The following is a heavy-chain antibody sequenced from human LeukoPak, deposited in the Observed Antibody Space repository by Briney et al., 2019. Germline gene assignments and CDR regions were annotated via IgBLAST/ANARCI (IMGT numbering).Heavy chain of an antibody. D-gene: IGHD3-10*01. J-gene: IGHJ4*02. CDR2: LSPNGDST. CDR3: ARTYSYGAGTYSSFGY. Sequence: SGGSLRLSCAAFGFTFDNYALHWVRQAPEKGLEYVSGLSPNGDSTYYANSVKGRFTISRDNPQHTLFLQMGSLRVEDTAVYYCARTYSYGAGTYSSFGYWGQGTLVTVSP. CDR1: GFTFDNYA. V-gene: IGHV3-64*01.